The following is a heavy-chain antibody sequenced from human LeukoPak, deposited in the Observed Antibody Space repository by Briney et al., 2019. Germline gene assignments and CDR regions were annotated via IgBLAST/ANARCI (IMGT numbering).Heavy chain of an antibody. J-gene: IGHJ4*02. Sequence: GGSLRLSCAASGLTFDDYAMHWVRQAPRKGLVWDSGISWNSGSIGYADSVKGRFTISRDNAKNSLYLQMNSLRAEDTALYYCAKAGYYYDSSGYYYFDYWGQGTLVTVSS. CDR1: GLTFDDYA. V-gene: IGHV3-9*01. D-gene: IGHD3-22*01. CDR3: AKAGYYYDSSGYYYFDY. CDR2: ISWNSGSI.